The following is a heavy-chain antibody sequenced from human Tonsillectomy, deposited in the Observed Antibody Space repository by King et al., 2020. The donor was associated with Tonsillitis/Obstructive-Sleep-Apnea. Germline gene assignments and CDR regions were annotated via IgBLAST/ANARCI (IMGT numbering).Heavy chain of an antibody. D-gene: IGHD6-19*01. V-gene: IGHV3-53*01. CDR3: ARVGYTSGWLRD. CDR1: GFIVSSNY. J-gene: IGHJ4*02. CDR2: LYSGGGT. Sequence: DVQLVESGGGLIQPGGSLRLSCAASGFIVSSNYMSWVRQAPGKGLEWVSVLYSGGGTSYADPGKGRFTISRDNSNNTLYLQMNSLRAEDTAVYYCARVGYTSGWLRDWGQGTLVTVSS.